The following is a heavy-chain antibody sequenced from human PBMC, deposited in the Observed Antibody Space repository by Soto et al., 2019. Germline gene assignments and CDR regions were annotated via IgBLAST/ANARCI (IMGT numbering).Heavy chain of an antibody. D-gene: IGHD2-15*01. V-gene: IGHV4-30-4*01. CDR1: GGSISSGDYY. J-gene: IGHJ5*02. CDR2: IYYSGST. CDR3: ARAPIVVVEAATKPFDP. Sequence: LCGGSISSGDYYWSWIRQPPGKGLEWIGYIYYSGSTYYNPSLKSRVTISVDTSKNQFSLKLSSVTAADTAVYYCARAPIVVVEAATKPFDPWGQGTLVTVSS.